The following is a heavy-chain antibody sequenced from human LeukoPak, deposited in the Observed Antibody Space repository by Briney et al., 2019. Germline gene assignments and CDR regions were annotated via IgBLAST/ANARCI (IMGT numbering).Heavy chain of an antibody. CDR2: INPNSGGT. CDR3: ARGGYSYGAFDY. J-gene: IGHJ4*02. V-gene: IGHV1-2*06. Sequence: ASVKVSCKASGYTFTGYYMHWVRQAPGQGLEWMGRINPNSGGTNYAQKFQGRVTMTRDTSNSTAYMELSRLRSDDTAVYYCARGGYSYGAFDYWGQGTLVTVSS. D-gene: IGHD5-18*01. CDR1: GYTFTGYY.